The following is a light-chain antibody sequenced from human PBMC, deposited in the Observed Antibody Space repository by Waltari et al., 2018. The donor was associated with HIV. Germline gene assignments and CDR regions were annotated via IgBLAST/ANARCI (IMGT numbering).Light chain of an antibody. Sequence: QSALTQPASVSGSPGQSITISCAGTSSDVGTYYYVSWYQQHPGKAPKRMINEVSKRPSGVSDRFSGSKSGNPASLTISWRQAEDEAHYYCSSYTAISVYAVFGGGTKLTVL. CDR3: SSYTAISVYAV. V-gene: IGLV2-14*01. CDR2: EVS. CDR1: SSDVGTYYY. J-gene: IGLJ2*01.